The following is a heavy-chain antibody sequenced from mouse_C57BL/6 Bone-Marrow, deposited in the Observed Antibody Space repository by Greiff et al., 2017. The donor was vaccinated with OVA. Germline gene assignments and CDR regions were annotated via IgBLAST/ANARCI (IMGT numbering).Heavy chain of an antibody. Sequence: EVQLQQSGTVLARPGASVKMSCKTSGYTFTSYWMHWVKQRPGQGLEWKGAIYPGNSDTSYNQRFKGKAKLTAVTSASTAYMELSSLTNEDSAVYYCTRSTGWYFDVWGTGTTVTVSS. CDR3: TRSTGWYFDV. J-gene: IGHJ1*03. V-gene: IGHV1-5*01. CDR1: GYTFTSYW. D-gene: IGHD4-1*02. CDR2: IYPGNSDT.